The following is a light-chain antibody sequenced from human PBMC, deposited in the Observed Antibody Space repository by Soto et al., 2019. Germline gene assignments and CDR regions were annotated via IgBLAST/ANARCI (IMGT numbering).Light chain of an antibody. CDR1: QAIYSY. Sequence: DIQLTQSPFFLSASVGDRVTISCRASQAIYSYLAWYQQKPGKAPKLLIFGASKLQSGVPSRFCGSGSGTVFTLTISSLQPEDVATYYWQQLNSHPRTFGQGTKLEIK. V-gene: IGKV1-9*01. CDR3: QQLNSHPRT. J-gene: IGKJ2*01. CDR2: GAS.